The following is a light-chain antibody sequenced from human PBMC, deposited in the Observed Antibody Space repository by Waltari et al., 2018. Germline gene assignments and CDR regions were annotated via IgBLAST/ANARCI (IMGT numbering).Light chain of an antibody. CDR2: GNR. J-gene: IGLJ2*01. CDR3: QSYDSSLSGGV. Sequence: QSVLTQPPSVSGAPGQRVTISCPGSSSNIGAGYDVHWYQQLPSTAPKLLIDGNRNRPSGVPDRFSSSKSGTSDSLAITGLQAEDEADYYCQSYDSSLSGGVFGGGTKLTVL. CDR1: SSNIGAGYD. V-gene: IGLV1-40*01.